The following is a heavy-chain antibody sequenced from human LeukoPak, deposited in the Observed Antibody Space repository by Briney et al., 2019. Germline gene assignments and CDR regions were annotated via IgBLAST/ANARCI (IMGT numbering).Heavy chain of an antibody. CDR2: TYYSGST. D-gene: IGHD3-10*01. J-gene: IGHJ6*03. CDR1: GGSISSYY. V-gene: IGHV4-59*01. CDR3: ARARYGWNYYYYMDV. Sequence: SETLSLTCTVSGGSISSYYWSWIRQPPGKGLEWIGYTYYSGSTNYNPSLKSRVTISVDTSKNQFSLKLSSVTAADTAVYYCARARYGWNYYYYMDVWGKGTTVTVSS.